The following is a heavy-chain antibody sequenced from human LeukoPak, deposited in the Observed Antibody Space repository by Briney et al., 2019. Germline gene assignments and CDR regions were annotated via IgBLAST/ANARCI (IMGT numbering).Heavy chain of an antibody. D-gene: IGHD3-10*01. CDR1: GFTLSSYA. V-gene: IGHV3-64D*06. CDR2: ISSNGGST. J-gene: IGHJ3*02. Sequence: PGGCLRLSCSASGFTLSSYAMRWVRQAPGKGLECDSAISSNGGSTYYADSVKGRFTISRDNSKNTLCLQMSSLRAEDTAVYYCVKDPIAGGAFDIWGQGTMGTVSS. CDR3: VKDPIAGGAFDI.